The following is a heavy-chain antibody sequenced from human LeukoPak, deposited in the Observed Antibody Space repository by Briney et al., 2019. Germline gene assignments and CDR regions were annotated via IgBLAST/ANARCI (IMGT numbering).Heavy chain of an antibody. J-gene: IGHJ4*02. Sequence: SETLSLTCTVSGGSISSYYWNWIRQPPGKGLEWIGYISYSGSTNYNPSLKSRVTISLDTSKNQFSLKLSSVTAADTAVYYCAGGGQWLVQGYWGQGTLVTVSS. CDR3: AGGGQWLVQGY. CDR2: ISYSGST. CDR1: GGSISSYY. V-gene: IGHV4-59*01. D-gene: IGHD6-19*01.